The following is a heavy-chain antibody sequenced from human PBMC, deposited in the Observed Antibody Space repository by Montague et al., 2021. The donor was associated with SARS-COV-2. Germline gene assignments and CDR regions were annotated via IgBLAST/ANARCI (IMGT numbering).Heavy chain of an antibody. CDR2: ISYTGST. D-gene: IGHD3-3*01. Sequence: SETLSLTCTFSGGSISTIVNFWGWIRQPPGKGLEWIGSISYTGSTYHNPSLKSRVTISVDTSKNQFSLKLSSVTAADTAVYYCARVRGLTIFGVVGPFDYWGQGTLVTVSS. CDR1: GGSISTIVNF. CDR3: ARVRGLTIFGVVGPFDY. V-gene: IGHV4-39*07. J-gene: IGHJ4*02.